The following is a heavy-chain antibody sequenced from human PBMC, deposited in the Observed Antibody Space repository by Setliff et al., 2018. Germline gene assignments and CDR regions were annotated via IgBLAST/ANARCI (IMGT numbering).Heavy chain of an antibody. CDR1: GYTLSHYY. Sequence: ASVKVSCKASGYTLSHYYMHWVRQAPGQGLEWMGLINPSGENTNYAQKFQGRVNMTRDTSTSTVYMELRSLKSEDTATYFCARGLIAYASWYPNKHTYYYYMDVWAKGPRSPSP. V-gene: IGHV1-46*01. J-gene: IGHJ6*03. CDR3: ARGLIAYASWYPNKHTYYYYMDV. CDR2: INPSGENT. D-gene: IGHD6-13*01.